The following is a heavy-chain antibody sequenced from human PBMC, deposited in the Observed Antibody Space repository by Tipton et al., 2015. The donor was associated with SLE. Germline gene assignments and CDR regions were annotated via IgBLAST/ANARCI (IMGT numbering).Heavy chain of an antibody. V-gene: IGHV4-4*02. Sequence: TLSLTCTVSGGAISSNTWWSWVRQPPGKGLEYIGEIHHRGSTNYKSSLRGRVTISVDKSKNQFSLKLTSVTAADTAGYYCARWIPLTGINVWGQGATVTVSS. CDR1: GGAISSNTW. CDR3: ARWIPLTGINV. CDR2: IHHRGST. J-gene: IGHJ6*02. D-gene: IGHD5-18*01.